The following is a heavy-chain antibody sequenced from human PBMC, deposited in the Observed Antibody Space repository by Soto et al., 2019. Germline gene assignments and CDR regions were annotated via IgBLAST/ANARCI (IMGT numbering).Heavy chain of an antibody. J-gene: IGHJ5*02. CDR3: AREPNPTYYDILTGYYDASGGWFDP. V-gene: IGHV1-69*04. Sequence: SVKFSCKASGGTFSSYTISWVRQAPGQGLEWMGRIIPILGIANYAQKFQGRVTITADKSTSTAYMELSSLRSEDTAVYYCAREPNPTYYDILTGYYDASGGWFDPWGQGTLVTVSS. D-gene: IGHD3-9*01. CDR1: GGTFSSYT. CDR2: IIPILGIA.